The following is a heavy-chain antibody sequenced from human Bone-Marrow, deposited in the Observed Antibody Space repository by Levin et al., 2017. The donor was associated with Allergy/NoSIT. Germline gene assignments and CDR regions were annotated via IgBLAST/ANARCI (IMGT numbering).Heavy chain of an antibody. CDR2: ISWNSGSI. V-gene: IGHV3-9*01. Sequence: LSLTCAASGFPFDDYAMHWVRQAPGKGLEWVSGISWNSGSIGYADSVKGRFTISRDNAKNSLYLQMNSLRAEDTALYYCAKSYSSGWYPPIYWGQGTLVTVSS. CDR3: AKSYSSGWYPPIY. J-gene: IGHJ4*02. D-gene: IGHD6-19*01. CDR1: GFPFDDYA.